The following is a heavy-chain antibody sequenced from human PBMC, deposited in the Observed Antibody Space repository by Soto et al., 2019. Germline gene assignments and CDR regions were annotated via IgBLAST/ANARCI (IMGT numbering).Heavy chain of an antibody. CDR2: INPNSGGT. CDR1: GYTFTGYY. Sequence: ASVKVSCKDSGYTFTGYYRHWVRQAPGQGPEWMGWINPNSGGTNYAQKFQGRVTMTRGTSISTAYMELSRLRSEDTAVYYFARLAIGNGSSWYEGWFDPWGQGTLVTVSS. V-gene: IGHV1-2*02. CDR3: ARLAIGNGSSWYEGWFDP. J-gene: IGHJ5*02. D-gene: IGHD6-13*01.